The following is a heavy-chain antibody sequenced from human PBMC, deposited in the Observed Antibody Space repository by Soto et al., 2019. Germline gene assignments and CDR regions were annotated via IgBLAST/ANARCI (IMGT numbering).Heavy chain of an antibody. CDR2: IYYSGST. CDR3: ARDVVTMVRGVIALRYFDL. V-gene: IGHV4-59*01. D-gene: IGHD3-10*01. J-gene: IGHJ2*01. Sequence: QVQLQESGPGLVKPSETLSLTCTVSGGSISSYYWSWIRQPPGKGLEWIGYIYYSGSTNYNPSLKSRVTISVDTSKNHFSLKLSSVTAADTAVYYCARDVVTMVRGVIALRYFDLWGRGTLVTVSS. CDR1: GGSISSYY.